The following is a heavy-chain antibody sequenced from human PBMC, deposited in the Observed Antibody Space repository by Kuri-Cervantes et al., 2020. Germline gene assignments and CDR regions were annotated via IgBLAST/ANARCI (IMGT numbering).Heavy chain of an antibody. Sequence: SQTLSLTCALSGDSVSSNSGTWNWIRQSPSRGLEWLGRTYYRSKWYNDYAVSVKSRITINPDTSKNQFSLQLNSVTPEDTAVYYCARAVYGDYGDFDYWGQGTLVTVSS. CDR1: GDSVSSNSGT. CDR3: ARAVYGDYGDFDY. J-gene: IGHJ4*02. V-gene: IGHV6-1*01. CDR2: TYYRSKWYN. D-gene: IGHD4-17*01.